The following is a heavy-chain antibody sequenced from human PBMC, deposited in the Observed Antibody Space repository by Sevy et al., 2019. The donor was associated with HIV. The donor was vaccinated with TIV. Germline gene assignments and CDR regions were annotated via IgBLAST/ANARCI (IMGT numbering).Heavy chain of an antibody. CDR3: ARDTMYYYGSGSYYYYYYGMDV. Sequence: GGSLRLSCAASGFTFSSYGMHWVRQAPGKGLEWVAVIWYDGGNKYYADSVKGRFTISRDNSKNTLYLQMNSLRAEDTAVYYCARDTMYYYGSGSYYYYYYGMDVWGQGTTVTVSS. CDR1: GFTFSSYG. D-gene: IGHD3-10*01. CDR2: IWYDGGNK. V-gene: IGHV3-33*01. J-gene: IGHJ6*02.